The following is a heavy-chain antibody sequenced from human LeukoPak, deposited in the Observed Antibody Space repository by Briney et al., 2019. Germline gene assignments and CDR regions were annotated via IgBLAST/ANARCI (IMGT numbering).Heavy chain of an antibody. V-gene: IGHV1-18*01. CDR1: GYTFTSYG. CDR3: ARDRGTAVRVPSGIDY. D-gene: IGHD6-19*01. CDR2: ISAYNGNT. J-gene: IGHJ4*02. Sequence: GASVKASCKASGYTFTSYGISWVRQAPGQGLEWMGWISAYNGNTKYAQKIQGRITMTTDTSTSTAYMELRSLRSDDTAVYYCARDRGTAVRVPSGIDYWGQGTLVTVSS.